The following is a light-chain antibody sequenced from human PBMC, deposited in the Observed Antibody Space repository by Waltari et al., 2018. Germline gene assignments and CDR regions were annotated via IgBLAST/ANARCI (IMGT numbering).Light chain of an antibody. CDR2: GAS. J-gene: IGKJ1*01. Sequence: EIVLTQSPGTLSLSPGERATLSCRASQSIGRYLVWYQQNPGQAPRLLIYGASSRAAGIPDRFSGSGSGTDFSLTISRLEPEDCAVYYCQNHERLPAVFGQGTKVEIK. CDR1: QSIGRY. V-gene: IGKV3-20*01. CDR3: QNHERLPAV.